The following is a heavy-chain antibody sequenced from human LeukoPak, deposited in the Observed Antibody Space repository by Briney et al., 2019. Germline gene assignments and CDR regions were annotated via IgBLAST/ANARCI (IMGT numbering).Heavy chain of an antibody. Sequence: ASVNVTLKSSVYTFTVYYMHWVRQAPGQGLAGMGRINPNSCGTNYTQKFQGRVTITRHTSINTVYIELSTQRSDDRHGYYCAREPLRSCGGYNWFETCGQGALVTVSS. CDR3: AREPLRSCGGYNWFET. V-gene: IGHV1-2*05. D-gene: IGHD1-14*01. J-gene: IGHJ5*02. CDR1: VYTFTVYY. CDR2: INPNSCGT.